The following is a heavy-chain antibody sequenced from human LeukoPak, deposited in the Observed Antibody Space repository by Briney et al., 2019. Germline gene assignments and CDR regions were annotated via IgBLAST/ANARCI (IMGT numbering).Heavy chain of an antibody. V-gene: IGHV3-23*01. CDR2: MSGSGDGT. D-gene: IGHD3-16*01. CDR1: GFAFSNFA. Sequence: QTGGSLRLSCAASGFAFSNFAMSWVRQAPGKGLEWVSAMSGSGDGTYYADSVKGRFTISRDNSKNTLYLQMNSLRAEDTAVYYCAKMMGQRLYDYCMDVWGKGTTVTASS. CDR3: AKMMGQRLYDYCMDV. J-gene: IGHJ6*03.